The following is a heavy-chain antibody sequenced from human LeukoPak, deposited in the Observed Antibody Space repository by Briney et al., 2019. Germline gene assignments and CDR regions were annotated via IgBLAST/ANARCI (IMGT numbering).Heavy chain of an antibody. CDR3: ANDLETTASGTLDY. D-gene: IGHD1-14*01. Sequence: GGSLRLSYAASGFTFSNYGIHCVRQAPGKGLEWVAGISEDGIKKYYADSVKDRFTISRDNDNNTLFLQMNSLRTEDTSVYFCANDLETTASGTLDYWGQGALVIVSS. V-gene: IGHV3-30*18. J-gene: IGHJ4*02. CDR2: ISEDGIKK. CDR1: GFTFSNYG.